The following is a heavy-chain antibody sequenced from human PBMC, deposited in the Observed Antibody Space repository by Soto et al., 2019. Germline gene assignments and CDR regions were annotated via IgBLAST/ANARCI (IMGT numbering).Heavy chain of an antibody. V-gene: IGHV1-18*01. D-gene: IGHD6-19*01. CDR1: GYTFTRAP. Sequence: ASVKVSCKGSGYTFTRAPIRWVRQAAGQGLGWIRWISPYNGKTHSAQTLQGRNTMTPDASTSTGYIELRSLTSEDTTVKYCERVESLIAVFNIWGQGTMVPVSS. J-gene: IGHJ3*02. CDR2: ISPYNGKT. CDR3: ERVESLIAVFNI.